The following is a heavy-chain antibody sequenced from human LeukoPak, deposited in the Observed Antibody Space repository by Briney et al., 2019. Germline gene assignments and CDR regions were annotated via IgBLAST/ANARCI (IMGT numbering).Heavy chain of an antibody. J-gene: IGHJ6*04. CDR3: AKGHGSGSWLVDV. D-gene: IGHD3-10*01. V-gene: IGHV3-23*01. CDR2: ISASDGNT. Sequence: PVLSLKMSYAPSGFTFSHSAMNWVRQLTRKWLEWGSGISASDGNTYYADSVKGRFTISRDNSKNTLNLEMNSLRTEDTAVYHCAKGHGSGSWLVDVWGKGTTVTVSS. CDR1: GFTFSHSA.